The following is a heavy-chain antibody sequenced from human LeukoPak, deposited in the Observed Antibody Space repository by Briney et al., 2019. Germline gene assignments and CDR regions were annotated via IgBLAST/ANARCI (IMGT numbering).Heavy chain of an antibody. CDR3: ARDYASGRYYDSSGYYLGWFDP. D-gene: IGHD3-22*01. V-gene: IGHV1-69*13. CDR1: GGTFSSYA. Sequence: ASVKVSCKASGGTFSSYAISWVRQAPGQGLEWMGGIIPIFGTANYAQKFQGRVTITADGSTSTAYMELSSLRSEDTAVYYCARDYASGRYYDSSGYYLGWFDPWGQGTLVTVSS. J-gene: IGHJ5*02. CDR2: IIPIFGTA.